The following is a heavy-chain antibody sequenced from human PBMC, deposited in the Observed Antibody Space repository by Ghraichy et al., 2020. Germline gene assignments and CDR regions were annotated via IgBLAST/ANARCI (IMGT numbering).Heavy chain of an antibody. J-gene: IGHJ3*02. V-gene: IGHV3-30*04. CDR3: ASDESIQLWLLGAFEI. CDR1: GFTFSSYT. D-gene: IGHD5-18*01. CDR2: ISYDGSNK. Sequence: RGSLRLSCAASGFTFSSYTMHWVRQAPGKGLAWVATISYDGSNKYYADSVKGRFTISRDNSKNTLYLQMNSLGAEDTALYYCASDESIQLWLLGAFEIWGQGTRVTVSS.